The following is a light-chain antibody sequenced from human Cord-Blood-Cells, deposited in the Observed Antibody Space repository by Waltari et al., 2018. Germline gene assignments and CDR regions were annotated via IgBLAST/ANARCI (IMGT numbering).Light chain of an antibody. CDR2: DVS. J-gene: IGLJ1*01. CDR1: SSDVGGYNY. Sequence: QSALTQPAPVSGSPGQSITISCTGTSSDVGGYNYVSWYQQHPGKAPKLMIYDVSNRPSGVSNRFSGSKSGNMASLTISGLQAEDEADYYCSSYTSSSTLVFGTGTKVTVL. CDR3: SSYTSSSTLV. V-gene: IGLV2-14*01.